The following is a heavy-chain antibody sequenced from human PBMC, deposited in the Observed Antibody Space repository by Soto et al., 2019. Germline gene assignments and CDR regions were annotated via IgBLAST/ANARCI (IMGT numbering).Heavy chain of an antibody. CDR1: GGSISSGGYS. Sequence: SETLSLTCAVSGGSISSGGYSWSWIRQPPGKGLEWIGYIYHSGSTYYNPSLKSRVTISVDRSKNQFSLKLSSVTAADTAVYYCARDTGITIFGVAGYFDYWGQGTLVTVSS. J-gene: IGHJ4*02. CDR2: IYHSGST. D-gene: IGHD3-3*01. V-gene: IGHV4-30-2*01. CDR3: ARDTGITIFGVAGYFDY.